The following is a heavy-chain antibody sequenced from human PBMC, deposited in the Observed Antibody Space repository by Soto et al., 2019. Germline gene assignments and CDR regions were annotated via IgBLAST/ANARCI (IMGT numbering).Heavy chain of an antibody. CDR1: GFTFSNAW. CDR2: IKSKTDGRTT. V-gene: IGHV3-15*01. J-gene: IGHJ6*02. D-gene: IGHD2-15*01. Sequence: GGSLRLSCAASGFTFSNAWMSWVRQAQGKGLEWVGRIKSKTDGRTTDYAAPVKGRFTISRDDSKNTLYLQMNSLKTEDTAVYYCTTEGGGYYYYYGMDVWGQGTTVTVSS. CDR3: TTEGGGYYYYYGMDV.